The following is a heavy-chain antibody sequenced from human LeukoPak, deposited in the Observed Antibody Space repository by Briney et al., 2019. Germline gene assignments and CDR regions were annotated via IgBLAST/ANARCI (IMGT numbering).Heavy chain of an antibody. V-gene: IGHV3-15*01. CDR2: IQRKTDGGTT. J-gene: IGHJ4*02. CDR3: ATDLLDY. Sequence: EWVGRIQRKTDGGTTDYAAPVKGRFTISRDDSKNMVYLQMNSLTTEDTAVYYCATDLLDYWGQGTLVTVSS.